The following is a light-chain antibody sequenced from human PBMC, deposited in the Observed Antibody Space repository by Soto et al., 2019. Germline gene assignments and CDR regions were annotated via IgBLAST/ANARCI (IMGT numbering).Light chain of an antibody. J-gene: IGKJ4*01. CDR2: DAS. CDR3: QQPRRWPLT. V-gene: IGKV3-11*01. CDR1: QSVSSY. Sequence: EIVLTQSPATLSLSPGERATLSCRASQSVSSYLAWYQQKPGQAPRLLISDASNRATGIPARFSGSGSGTEFTLTVSRLKPEDFAVYYCQQPRRWPLTFGGGTKVEI.